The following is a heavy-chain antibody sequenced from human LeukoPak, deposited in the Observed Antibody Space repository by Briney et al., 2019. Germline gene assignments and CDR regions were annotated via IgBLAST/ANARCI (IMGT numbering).Heavy chain of an antibody. D-gene: IGHD6-13*01. Sequence: GGSLRLSCAASGFTFSTYAVTWVRQAPGKGLEWVSSISSSSSYIYYADSVKGRFTISRDNSKNTLYLQMNSLRAEDTAVYYCARSQAPYSSSWYGANYWGQGTLVTVSS. CDR3: ARSQAPYSSSWYGANY. CDR2: ISSSSSYI. CDR1: GFTFSTYA. J-gene: IGHJ4*02. V-gene: IGHV3-21*01.